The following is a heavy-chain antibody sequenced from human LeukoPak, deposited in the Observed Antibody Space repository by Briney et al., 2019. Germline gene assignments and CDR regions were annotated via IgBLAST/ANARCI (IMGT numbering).Heavy chain of an antibody. V-gene: IGHV4-59*01. CDR2: IYYSGST. CDR3: ARVWRSNYYDSSGPLDY. CDR1: GGSFSGYY. D-gene: IGHD3-22*01. J-gene: IGHJ4*02. Sequence: SETLSLTCAVYGGSFSGYYWSWIRQPPGKGLEWIGYIYYSGSTNYNPSLKSRVTISADTSKNQFSLKLSSVTAADTAVYYCARVWRSNYYDSSGPLDYWGQGTLVTVSS.